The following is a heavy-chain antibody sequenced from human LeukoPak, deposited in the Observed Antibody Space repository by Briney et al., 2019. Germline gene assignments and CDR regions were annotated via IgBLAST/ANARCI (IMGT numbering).Heavy chain of an antibody. V-gene: IGHV3-33*01. Sequence: GGSLRLSCAASGFTFSSYGMHWVRQAPGKGLEWVAVIWYDGSNKYYADSVKGRFTISRDNSKNTLYLQMNSLRAEDTAVYYCARGGSSGYYFDYWGQGTLVTVSS. J-gene: IGHJ4*02. CDR3: ARGGSSGYYFDY. CDR2: IWYDGSNK. CDR1: GFTFSSYG. D-gene: IGHD3-22*01.